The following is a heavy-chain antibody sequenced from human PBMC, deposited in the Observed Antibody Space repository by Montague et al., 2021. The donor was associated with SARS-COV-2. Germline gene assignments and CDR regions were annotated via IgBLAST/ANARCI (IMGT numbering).Heavy chain of an antibody. Sequence: SETLSLTCTVSGGSISSHDYSWGWICQSPGQGLEWIGSISYTGRTHYNPSLRSRVSFYMDTSKNHVSLSLSSVTVADTAVYYCARQLPSYCATNKCYHYYFDCWGQGALVTVSS. CDR2: ISYTGRT. D-gene: IGHD2-8*01. J-gene: IGHJ4*02. CDR3: ARQLPSYCATNKCYHYYFDC. V-gene: IGHV4-39*01. CDR1: GGSISSHDYS.